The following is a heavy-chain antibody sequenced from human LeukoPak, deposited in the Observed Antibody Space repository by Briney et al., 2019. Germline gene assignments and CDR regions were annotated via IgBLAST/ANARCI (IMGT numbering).Heavy chain of an antibody. D-gene: IGHD3-10*01. CDR3: ARDALTPFYYYGSGSYPGGHWFDP. J-gene: IGHJ5*02. V-gene: IGHV4-4*02. CDR1: GGSISSSNW. CDR2: IYHSGST. Sequence: SGTLSLTCAVSGGSISSSNWWSWVRQPPGKGLEWIGEIYHSGSTNYNPSLRSRVTISVDKSKNQFSLKLSSVTAADTAVYYCARDALTPFYYYGSGSYPGGHWFDPWGQGTLVTVSS.